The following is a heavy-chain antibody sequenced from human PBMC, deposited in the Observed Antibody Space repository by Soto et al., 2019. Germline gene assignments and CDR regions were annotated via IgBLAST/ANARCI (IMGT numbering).Heavy chain of an antibody. D-gene: IGHD6-13*01. CDR2: IYHSGST. J-gene: IGHJ6*02. CDR1: GGSVLSTNW. V-gene: IGHV4-4*02. CDR3: ARLYSARCSSDGLDV. Sequence: QVQLQESGPGLVKPSGTLSLSCGVSGGSVLSTNWWTWVRQPPGKGLEWIGEIYHSGSTNYNPSLMGRVTIALERSKHQFSLRLRPMTAADAAVYYFARLYSARCSSDGLDVWGQGNAVSV.